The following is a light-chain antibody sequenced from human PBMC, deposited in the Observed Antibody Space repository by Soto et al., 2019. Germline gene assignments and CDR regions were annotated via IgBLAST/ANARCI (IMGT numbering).Light chain of an antibody. J-gene: IGKJ4*01. V-gene: IGKV3D-15*01. CDR2: GAS. CDR1: QSVNIY. CDR3: QQYDDWLRLT. Sequence: EIVMTQSQATLSVSPEERATLSCRASQSVNIYLAWYQQKPGQAPRLLIFGASSRATGIPARFSGSGSGTEFNLTISSLQSEDFAVYFCQQYDDWLRLTFGGGTKVEIK.